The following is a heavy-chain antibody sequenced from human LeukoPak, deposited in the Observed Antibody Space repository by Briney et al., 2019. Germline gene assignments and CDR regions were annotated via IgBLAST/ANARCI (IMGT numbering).Heavy chain of an antibody. D-gene: IGHD2-15*01. J-gene: IGHJ6*03. Sequence: PSETLSLTCTVSGGSISSYYWSWIRQPPGKGLEWIGSIYYSGSTYYNPSLKSRVTISVDTSKNQFSLKLSSVTAADTAVYYCSGCTYYMDVWGKGTTVTVSS. CDR2: IYYSGST. CDR3: SGCTYYMDV. V-gene: IGHV4-39*07. CDR1: GGSISSYY.